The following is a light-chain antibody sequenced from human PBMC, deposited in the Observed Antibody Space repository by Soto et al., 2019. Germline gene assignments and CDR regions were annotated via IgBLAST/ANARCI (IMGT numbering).Light chain of an antibody. CDR1: EDISIY. V-gene: IGKV1-27*01. CDR3: QQYNKAPPT. Sequence: DIKMTQSPSSRSTSVGDRVTITCRASEDISIYLAWYKQKPGKVPNLLIYAASTLQSGVPSRFSGSGSVTDFTLNISSLQPEDVATYYCQQYNKAPPTFGLGTKIEIK. J-gene: IGKJ1*01. CDR2: AAS.